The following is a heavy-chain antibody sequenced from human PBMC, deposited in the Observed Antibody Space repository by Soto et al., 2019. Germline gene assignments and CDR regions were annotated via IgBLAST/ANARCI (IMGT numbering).Heavy chain of an antibody. D-gene: IGHD3-16*01. V-gene: IGHV1-2*02. CDR3: AGGGGTFLALLP. CDR1: GYTFTGYF. J-gene: IGHJ5*02. CDR2: INPNSGAT. Sequence: ASVKVSCKASGYTFTGYFMHWVRQAPGQGLEWMGWINPNSGATKYAQKFQGRVTLSRDTSINTAYMELSALRSDDTAVYYCAGGGGTFLALLPWGQGTLVTVSS.